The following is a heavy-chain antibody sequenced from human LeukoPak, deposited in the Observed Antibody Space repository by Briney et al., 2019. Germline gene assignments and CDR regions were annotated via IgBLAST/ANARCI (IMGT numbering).Heavy chain of an antibody. V-gene: IGHV3-74*01. CDR2: ISTDGSST. CDR1: GFTFSSYW. D-gene: IGHD4/OR15-4a*01. Sequence: GGSLRLSCAASGFTFSSYWMHWVRQAPGKGLVWVSRISTDGSSTSYADFVKGRFTISRDNAKNTLFLQMNSLRAEDTAVYYCARRAGAYSHPYDYWGQGTLVTVSS. CDR3: ARRAGAYSHPYDY. J-gene: IGHJ4*02.